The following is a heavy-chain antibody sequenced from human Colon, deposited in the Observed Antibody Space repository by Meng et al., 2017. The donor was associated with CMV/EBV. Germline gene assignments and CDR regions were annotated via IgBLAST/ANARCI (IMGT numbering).Heavy chain of an antibody. Sequence: GESLKISCAASGFTFSSYSMNWVRQAPGKGLEWVSSISSSSSYIYYADSVKGRFTIFRDNAKNSLYLQMNSLRAEDTAVYYCARDVGEDYDILTGYWYYYYYYGMDVWGQGTTVTVSS. CDR2: ISSSSSYI. V-gene: IGHV3-21*01. CDR1: GFTFSSYS. CDR3: ARDVGEDYDILTGYWYYYYYYGMDV. J-gene: IGHJ6*02. D-gene: IGHD3-9*01.